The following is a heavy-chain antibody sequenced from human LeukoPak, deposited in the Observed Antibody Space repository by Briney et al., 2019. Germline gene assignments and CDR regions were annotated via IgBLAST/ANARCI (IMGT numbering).Heavy chain of an antibody. CDR3: ARDLDYYYMDV. CDR2: IWYDGSNK. Sequence: GGSLRLSCAASGFTFSSYDMHWVRQAPGKGLEWVAVIWYDGSNKYYADSVKGRFTISRDNSKNTLYLQMNSLRAEDTAVYYCARDLDYYYMDVWGKGTTVTVSS. J-gene: IGHJ6*03. CDR1: GFTFSSYD. V-gene: IGHV3-33*01.